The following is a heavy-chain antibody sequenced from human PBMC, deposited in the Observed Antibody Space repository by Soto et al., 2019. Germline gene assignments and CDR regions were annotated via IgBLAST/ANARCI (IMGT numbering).Heavy chain of an antibody. V-gene: IGHV4-39*01. CDR1: GGSISSSSYY. D-gene: IGHD2-2*01. Sequence: SETLSLTCTVSGGSISSSSYYWGWIRPPPGKGLEWIGSIYYSGSTYYNPSLKSRVTISVDTSKNQFSLKLSSVTAADTAVYYCARLGYCISTSCFGYYYYGMDVWGQGTTVTVSS. J-gene: IGHJ6*02. CDR3: ARLGYCISTSCFGYYYYGMDV. CDR2: IYYSGST.